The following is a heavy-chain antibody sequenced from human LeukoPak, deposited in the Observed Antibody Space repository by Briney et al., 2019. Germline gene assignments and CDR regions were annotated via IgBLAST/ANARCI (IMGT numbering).Heavy chain of an antibody. V-gene: IGHV3-23*01. D-gene: IGHD3-22*01. CDR2: ISGSGGST. J-gene: IGHJ5*02. CDR3: AREVRSGYYYDSSFAWFDP. Sequence: PGGSLRLSCAASGFTFSSYGMSWVRQAPGKGLEWVSAISGSGGSTYYADSVKGRFTISRDNSKNTLYLQMNSLRSEDTAVYYCAREVRSGYYYDSSFAWFDPWGQGTLVTVSS. CDR1: GFTFSSYG.